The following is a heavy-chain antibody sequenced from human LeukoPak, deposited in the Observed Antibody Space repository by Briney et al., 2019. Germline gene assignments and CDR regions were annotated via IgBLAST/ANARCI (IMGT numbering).Heavy chain of an antibody. J-gene: IGHJ6*03. D-gene: IGHD6-13*01. CDR2: IKQDGSEK. Sequence: SGGSLRLSCAASGFTFSSYAMSWVRQAPGKGLEWVANIKQDGSEKYYVDSAKGRFTISRDNAKNSLYLQMNSLRAEDTAVYYCARAPTGAAAGTWWVVGYYYYMDVWGKGTTVTVSS. CDR1: GFTFSSYA. CDR3: ARAPTGAAAGTWWVVGYYYYMDV. V-gene: IGHV3-7*01.